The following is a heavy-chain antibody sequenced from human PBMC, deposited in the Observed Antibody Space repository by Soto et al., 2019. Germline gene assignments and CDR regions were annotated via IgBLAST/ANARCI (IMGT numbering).Heavy chain of an antibody. V-gene: IGHV1-18*01. Sequence: QIQLVQSGGEVERPGASVTVSCEASGYIFTTYGLSWVRQTPAHGLEWMGWISTDSGYTQYSQFLQGRVTMTRDTSTNSGYIELRDLTSDDTGIYYCARDRPPGSLYGMDAWGQGTAVTLSS. CDR2: ISTDSGYT. J-gene: IGHJ6*02. CDR3: ARDRPPGSLYGMDA. CDR1: GYIFTTYG.